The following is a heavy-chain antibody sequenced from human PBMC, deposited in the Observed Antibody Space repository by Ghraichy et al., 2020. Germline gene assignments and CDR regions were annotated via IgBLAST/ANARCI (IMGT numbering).Heavy chain of an antibody. D-gene: IGHD2-2*01. V-gene: IGHV6-1*01. Sequence: SQTLSLTCAISGDSVSSNSAAWNWIRQSPSRGLEWLGRTYYRSKWYNDYAVSVKSRITINPDTSKNQFSLQLNSVTPEDTAVYYCARDSRKEVPAAMPAYDYYGMDVWGQGTTVTVSS. CDR2: TYYRSKWYN. J-gene: IGHJ6*02. CDR1: GDSVSSNSAA. CDR3: ARDSRKEVPAAMPAYDYYGMDV.